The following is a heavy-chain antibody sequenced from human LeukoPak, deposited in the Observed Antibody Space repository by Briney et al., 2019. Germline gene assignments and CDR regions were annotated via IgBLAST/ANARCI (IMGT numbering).Heavy chain of an antibody. Sequence: GESLKISCKGSGYSFTSYWIGWVRQMPGKGLEWMGIIYPGDSDTRYSPSFQGQVTISADKSISTAYLQWSSLKASDTAMYYCARLTWNYYDSSGRHNWFDPWGQGTLVTVSS. CDR2: IYPGDSDT. V-gene: IGHV5-51*01. J-gene: IGHJ5*02. CDR1: GYSFTSYW. D-gene: IGHD3-22*01. CDR3: ARLTWNYYDSSGRHNWFDP.